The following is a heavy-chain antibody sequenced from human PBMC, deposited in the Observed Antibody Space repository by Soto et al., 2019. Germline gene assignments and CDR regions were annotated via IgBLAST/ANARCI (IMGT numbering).Heavy chain of an antibody. CDR2: INPKSGGT. CDR1: GYSFTEYH. D-gene: IGHD2-8*01. V-gene: IGHV1-2*04. Sequence: ASVKVSCKASGYSFTEYHIHWVRQAPGQGLEWLGRINPKSGGTSTAQKFQGWVTMTTDTSISTASMELTRLTSDDTAIYYCARGDSTDCSNGVCSFFYNHDMDVWGQGTTVTVSS. CDR3: ARGDSTDCSNGVCSFFYNHDMDV. J-gene: IGHJ6*02.